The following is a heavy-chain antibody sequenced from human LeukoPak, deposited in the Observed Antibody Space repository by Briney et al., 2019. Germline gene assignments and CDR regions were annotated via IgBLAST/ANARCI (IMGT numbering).Heavy chain of an antibody. CDR3: ARDRRYCSGGSCFDIDY. D-gene: IGHD2-15*01. CDR2: ISAYNGNT. CDR1: GYTFTSYG. Sequence: ASVKVSCKASGYTFTSYGISWVRQAPGQGLEWMGWISAYNGNTNYAQKLQGRVTMTTDTSTSTAYMELRSLRSDDTAVYYCARDRRYCSGGSCFDIDYWGQGTLVTVFS. V-gene: IGHV1-18*04. J-gene: IGHJ4*02.